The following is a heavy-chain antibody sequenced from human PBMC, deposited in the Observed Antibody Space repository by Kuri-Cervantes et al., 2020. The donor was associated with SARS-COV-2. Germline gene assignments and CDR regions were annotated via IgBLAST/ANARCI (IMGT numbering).Heavy chain of an antibody. Sequence: ESLKTSCKGSGYSFTSYWIGLVRQMPGKGLEWMGIIYPGDSDTRYSPSFQGQVTISADKSISTAYLQWSSLKASDTAMYYCARQKFHYYDSSGYQGATDYWGQGTLVTVSS. V-gene: IGHV5-51*01. D-gene: IGHD3-22*01. CDR2: IYPGDSDT. CDR3: ARQKFHYYDSSGYQGATDY. J-gene: IGHJ4*02. CDR1: GYSFTSYW.